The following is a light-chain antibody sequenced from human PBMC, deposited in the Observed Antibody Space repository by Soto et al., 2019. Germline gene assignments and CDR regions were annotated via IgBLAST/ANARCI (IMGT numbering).Light chain of an antibody. CDR1: QTVSNN. CDR2: FAS. CDR3: QHYNEWPLT. V-gene: IGKV3-15*01. Sequence: ERVMTQFPATLSVSPGAKATISCRASQTVSNNLAWYQQKPGQAPRLLIYFASTRATGVPARFSGSGSGTEFTLTISNLQPEDSAVYYCQHYNEWPLTFGGGTKLETK. J-gene: IGKJ4*01.